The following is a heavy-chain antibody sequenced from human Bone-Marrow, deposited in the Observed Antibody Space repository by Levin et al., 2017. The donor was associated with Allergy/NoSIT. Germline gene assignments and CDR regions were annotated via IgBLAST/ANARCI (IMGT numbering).Heavy chain of an antibody. CDR3: ARPIKGEPASFDY. V-gene: IGHV3-30*04. Sequence: GGSLRLSCEASGFSFSDNVMHWVRQAPGKGLEWVALISYDEVNSFYADSVKGRFTISRDNSKNTMYLQMNSVRTEDTALYFCARPIKGEPASFDYWGQGTLVSVSS. J-gene: IGHJ4*02. CDR1: GFSFSDNV. CDR2: ISYDEVNS. D-gene: IGHD1-26*01.